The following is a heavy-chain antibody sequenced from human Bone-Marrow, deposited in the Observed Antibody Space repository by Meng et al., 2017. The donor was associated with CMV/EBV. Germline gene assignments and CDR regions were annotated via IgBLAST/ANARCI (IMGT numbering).Heavy chain of an antibody. J-gene: IGHJ1*01. D-gene: IGHD2-2*01. CDR3: ARDGRRYCSSTSCYEYFQH. Sequence: GESLKISCAASGFTFSSYAMHWVRQAPGKGLEWVAVISYDGSNKYYADSVKGRFTISRDNSKNTLYLQMNSLRAEDTAVYYCARDGRRYCSSTSCYEYFQHWGQGTRVTGSS. CDR1: GFTFSSYA. V-gene: IGHV3-30-3*01. CDR2: ISYDGSNK.